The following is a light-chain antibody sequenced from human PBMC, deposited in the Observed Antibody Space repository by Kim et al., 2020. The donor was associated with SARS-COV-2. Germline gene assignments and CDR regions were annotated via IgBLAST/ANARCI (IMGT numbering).Light chain of an antibody. V-gene: IGLV3-1*01. CDR2: EYT. Sequence: SYELTQPPSVSVSPGQTATITCYGDELGDKFASWYRQKPGQYPVLVIHEYTNRPSGIPERFSGSKSGNAATLTISGTQAVDEAAYYCQSWDSRTVIFGGGTQLTVL. J-gene: IGLJ2*01. CDR1: ELGDKF. CDR3: QSWDSRTVI.